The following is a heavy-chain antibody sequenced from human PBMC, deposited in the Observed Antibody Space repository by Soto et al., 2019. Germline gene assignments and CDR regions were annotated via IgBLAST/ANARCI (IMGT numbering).Heavy chain of an antibody. J-gene: IGHJ4*02. CDR2: IIPIFGTA. CDR1: GGTFSSYA. CDR3: ARDRSGSGYYYFDY. V-gene: IGHV1-69*06. D-gene: IGHD6-19*01. Sequence: VKVSCKASGGTFSSYAISWVRQAPGQGLEWMGGIIPIFGTANYAQKFQGRVTITADKSTSTAYMELSSLRSEDTAVYYCARDRSGSGYYYFDYWGQGTLVTVSS.